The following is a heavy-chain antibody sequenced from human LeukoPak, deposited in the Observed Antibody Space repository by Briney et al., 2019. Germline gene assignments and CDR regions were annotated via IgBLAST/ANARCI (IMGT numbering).Heavy chain of an antibody. D-gene: IGHD6-19*01. Sequence: PGGSLRLSCAASGFTFSSYAMHRVRQAPGKGLEWVAVISYDGSNKYYADSVKGRFTISRDNSKNTLYLQMNSLRAEDTAVYYCARDPYSSGWYDYWGQGTLVTVSS. CDR2: ISYDGSNK. V-gene: IGHV3-30*04. CDR1: GFTFSSYA. CDR3: ARDPYSSGWYDY. J-gene: IGHJ4*02.